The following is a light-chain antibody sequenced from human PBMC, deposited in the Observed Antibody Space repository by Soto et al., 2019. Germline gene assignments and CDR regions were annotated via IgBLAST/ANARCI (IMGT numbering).Light chain of an antibody. Sequence: DIHRTHSPSSLSATVVDRVTITCRASQSISSYLNLYQQKPGKAPKLLIYAASSLQSGVPSRFSGSGSGTDFTLTISSLQPEDFATYYCQHFNNYPTFGQGTRLEIK. CDR3: QHFNNYPT. V-gene: IGKV1-39*01. CDR1: QSISSY. CDR2: AAS. J-gene: IGKJ5*01.